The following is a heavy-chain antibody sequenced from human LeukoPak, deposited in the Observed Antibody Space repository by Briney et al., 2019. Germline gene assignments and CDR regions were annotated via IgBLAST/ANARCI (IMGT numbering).Heavy chain of an antibody. D-gene: IGHD3-10*01. V-gene: IGHV3-21*04. J-gene: IGHJ4*02. Sequence: GGSLRLSCAASGFTFSSYSMNWVRQAPGKGLEWVSSISSSSSYIYYADSVKGRFTISRDNSRNTLFLQMNSLRPEDTAVYYCAKDAQGGSGSYSWGTFDYWGQGTLVTVSS. CDR3: AKDAQGGSGSYSWGTFDY. CDR2: ISSSSSYI. CDR1: GFTFSSYS.